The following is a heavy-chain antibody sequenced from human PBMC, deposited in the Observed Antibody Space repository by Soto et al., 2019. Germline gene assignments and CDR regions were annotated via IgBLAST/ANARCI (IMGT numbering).Heavy chain of an antibody. J-gene: IGHJ4*02. D-gene: IGHD4-17*01. Sequence: PSETLSLTCTVSGGSISSYYWSWLRQPPGKGLEWIGYIYYSGSTNYNPSLKSRVTISVDTSKNQFSLKLSSVTAADTAVYYCARVPNGDSDYWGQGTLVTVSS. CDR1: GGSISSYY. CDR3: ARVPNGDSDY. V-gene: IGHV4-59*01. CDR2: IYYSGST.